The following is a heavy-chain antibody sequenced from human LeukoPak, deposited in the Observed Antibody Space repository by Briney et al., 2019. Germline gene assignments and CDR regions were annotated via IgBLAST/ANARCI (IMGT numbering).Heavy chain of an antibody. J-gene: IGHJ5*02. CDR1: GYTFTGYY. CDR3: ARVIAVAQGDWFDP. V-gene: IGHV1-2*02. Sequence: GASVKVSCKASGYTFTGYYMHWVRQAPGQGLEWMGWINPNSGGTNYAQKFQGRVTMTRDTSISTAYMELSRLRSDDTAVYYCARVIAVAQGDWFDPWGQGTLSPSPQ. D-gene: IGHD6-19*01. CDR2: INPNSGGT.